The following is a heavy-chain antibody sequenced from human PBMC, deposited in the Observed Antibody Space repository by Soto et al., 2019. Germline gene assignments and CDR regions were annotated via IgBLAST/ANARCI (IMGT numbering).Heavy chain of an antibody. Sequence: QVQLVQSGDEVEKPGSSVEVSYKASGGTFSSYTISWVRLAPGQGLEWMGGIIPILGIANYAQKFQGRVTITADKSTSTAYMELSSLRSEDTAVYYCARQIRDGYNLRGFDYWGQGTLVTVSS. CDR2: IIPILGIA. D-gene: IGHD5-12*01. CDR3: ARQIRDGYNLRGFDY. V-gene: IGHV1-69*02. J-gene: IGHJ4*02. CDR1: GGTFSSYT.